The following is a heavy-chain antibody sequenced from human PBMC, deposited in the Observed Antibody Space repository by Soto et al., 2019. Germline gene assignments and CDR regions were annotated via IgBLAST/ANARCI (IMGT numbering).Heavy chain of an antibody. V-gene: IGHV4-59*01. CDR3: TRDLDTGHSGYGQSNV. D-gene: IGHD5-12*01. Sequence: SETLSRTCTISGGAISSYYWSWSRQTPGKGLEWIGYVYFSGSTNYNPSLKSRVLISIDTSQNQFSLKLNSVTAADTAVYYCTRDLDTGHSGYGQSNVWGQGKKATAS. CDR1: GGAISSYY. CDR2: VYFSGST. J-gene: IGHJ6*02.